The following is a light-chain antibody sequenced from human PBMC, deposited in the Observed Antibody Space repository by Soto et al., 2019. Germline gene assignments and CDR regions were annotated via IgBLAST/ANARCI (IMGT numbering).Light chain of an antibody. J-gene: IGKJ5*01. CDR1: QSVSTY. CDR3: QQYGSSLSIT. V-gene: IGKV3-20*01. Sequence: EIVLTQSPATLSLSPGERATLSCRASQSVSTYLAWYQQKPGQAPRLLIYDASNRATGIPARFSGSGSGTDFTLIISRLEPEDFAVYYCQQYGSSLSITFGQGTRLEIK. CDR2: DAS.